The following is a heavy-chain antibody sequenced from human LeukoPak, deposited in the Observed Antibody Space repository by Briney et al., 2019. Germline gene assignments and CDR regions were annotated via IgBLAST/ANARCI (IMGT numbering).Heavy chain of an antibody. J-gene: IGHJ4*02. Sequence: GASVKVSCKASGYTFSNYDINRVRQAPGQGLEWMGWMNPDSDDADYAQKFQGRFSITMNTSITTAYMELSSRGFEDTAVYFCTRGWDSWGQGTLVTVSS. CDR2: MNPDSDDA. CDR3: TRGWDS. CDR1: GYTFSNYD. V-gene: IGHV1-8*01.